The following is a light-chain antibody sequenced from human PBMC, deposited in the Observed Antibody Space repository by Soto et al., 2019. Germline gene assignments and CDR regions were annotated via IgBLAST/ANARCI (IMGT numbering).Light chain of an antibody. CDR2: SGS. J-gene: IGKJ1*01. V-gene: IGKV2-28*01. Sequence: DIVMTQSPLSLPVTPGEPASISCRSSQSLLHSNGYNYLDWYLQKPGQSPQLLIYSGSNRASGVPDRFSGSGSGTDFTLEISRVEAEDVGVYYCMQGLQSWTFGPGTKVEIK. CDR1: QSLLHSNGYNY. CDR3: MQGLQSWT.